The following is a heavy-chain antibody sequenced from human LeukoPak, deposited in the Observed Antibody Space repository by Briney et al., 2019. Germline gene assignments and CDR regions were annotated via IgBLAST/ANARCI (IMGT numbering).Heavy chain of an antibody. J-gene: IGHJ4*02. CDR2: INPNSGGT. CDR1: GYTFTGYY. CDR3: ARDTVGYSSGTDY. Sequence: GASVKVSCKASGYTFTGYYMHWVRQAPGQGLEWMGWINPNSGGTNYAQKFQGRVTMTRDTSISTAYMELSRLRSDDTAVYYCARDTVGYSSGTDYWGQGTLVTVSS. D-gene: IGHD6-19*01. V-gene: IGHV1-2*02.